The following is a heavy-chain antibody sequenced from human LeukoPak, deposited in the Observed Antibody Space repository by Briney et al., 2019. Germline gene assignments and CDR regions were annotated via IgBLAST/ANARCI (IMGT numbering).Heavy chain of an antibody. CDR3: ASSTVVTSYYYYGMDV. J-gene: IGHJ6*02. D-gene: IGHD4-23*01. CDR1: GGSISSYY. V-gene: IGHV4-59*01. CDR2: MYYTGST. Sequence: SETLSLTCTVSGGSISSYYWSWIRQPPGKGLEWIGYMYYTGSTNHNPSLKSRVTISVDTSKSQFSLKLSSVTAADTAVYYCASSTVVTSYYYYGMDVWGQGTTVTVSS.